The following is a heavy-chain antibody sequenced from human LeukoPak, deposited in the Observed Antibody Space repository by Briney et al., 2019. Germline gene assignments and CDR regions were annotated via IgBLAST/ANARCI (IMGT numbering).Heavy chain of an antibody. V-gene: IGHV2-5*01. J-gene: IGHJ4*02. CDR2: IYYNDEK. CDR3: TNSPSSSPLNY. D-gene: IGHD6-6*01. CDR1: GLSLRNTGEG. Sequence: SGPTLVNPTQTLTLTCTFSGLSLRNTGEGVGWIRQPPGKALEWLALIYYNDEKRYSPSLKSRLTITKDTSKKQVVLTMTNMDPVDTATYYCTNSPSSSPLNYWGQGALVTVFS.